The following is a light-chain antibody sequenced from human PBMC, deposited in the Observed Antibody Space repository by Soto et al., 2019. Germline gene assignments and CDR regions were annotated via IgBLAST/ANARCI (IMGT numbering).Light chain of an antibody. V-gene: IGKV4-1*01. CDR3: QQYFSYPLT. CDR1: QTISYTSINKTY. CDR2: WAS. Sequence: DIVMTPSPDSLAVSLGERATISCKSSQTISYTSINKTYLAWYQQRQGQPPKLLIYWASIRGSGVPDRLSGSGSGTDFTITISSLQTEDVAVYYCQQYFSYPLTFGGGTKVDIK. J-gene: IGKJ4*01.